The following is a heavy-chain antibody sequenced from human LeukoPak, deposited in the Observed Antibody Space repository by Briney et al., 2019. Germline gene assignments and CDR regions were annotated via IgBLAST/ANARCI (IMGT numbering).Heavy chain of an antibody. D-gene: IGHD2-15*01. V-gene: IGHV3-15*01. CDR3: TTDSKDEYCSGGSCYSMPYYFDY. Sequence: GGSLRLSCAASGFTFSNAWMSWVRQAPGKGLEWVGRIKSKTDGGTTDYAAPVKGRFTVSRDDSKNTLYLQMNSLKTEDTAVYYCTTDSKDEYCSGGSCYSMPYYFDYWGQGTLVTVSS. CDR1: GFTFSNAW. J-gene: IGHJ4*02. CDR2: IKSKTDGGTT.